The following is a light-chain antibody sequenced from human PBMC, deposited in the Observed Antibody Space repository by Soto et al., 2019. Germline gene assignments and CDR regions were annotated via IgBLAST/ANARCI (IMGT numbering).Light chain of an antibody. CDR1: SGSVSTANN. V-gene: IGLV8-61*01. Sequence: QAVVTQESSFSVSPGGTVTLTFGLISGSVSTANNPNLYQPTPGLAPRTLIYSTSTRSSAVPDRFSGSILGNKAALTLTGAQADDESDYSGALFMGNGISVFRTGTKLTVL. J-gene: IGLJ1*01. CDR3: ALFMGNGISV. CDR2: STS.